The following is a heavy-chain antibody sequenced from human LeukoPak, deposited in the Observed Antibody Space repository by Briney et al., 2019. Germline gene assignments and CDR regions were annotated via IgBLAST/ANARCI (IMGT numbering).Heavy chain of an antibody. V-gene: IGHV4-34*01. Sequence: KPSETLSLTCAVSGGSFSGYYWSWIRQPPGKGLEWIGEINHSGSTNYNPSLKSRVTISVDTSKNQFSLKLSSVTAADTAVYYCARGTPSSGSYYLGKNWFDPWGQGTLVTVSS. CDR3: ARGTPSSGSYYLGKNWFDP. D-gene: IGHD3-10*01. CDR1: GGSFSGYY. CDR2: INHSGST. J-gene: IGHJ5*02.